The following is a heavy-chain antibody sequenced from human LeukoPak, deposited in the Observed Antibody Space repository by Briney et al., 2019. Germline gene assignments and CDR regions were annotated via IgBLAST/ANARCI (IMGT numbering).Heavy chain of an antibody. CDR3: ARDRGYSGYAIS. V-gene: IGHV3-33*01. CDR1: GFTFSSYG. D-gene: IGHD5-12*01. J-gene: IGHJ4*02. Sequence: PGRSLRLSCAASGFTFSSYGMHWVRQAPGKGLEWVAVIWYDGSNQYYADSVKGRFTISRDNSKNTLYLQMNSLRAEDTAVYYCARDRGYSGYAISWGQGTLVTVSS. CDR2: IWYDGSNQ.